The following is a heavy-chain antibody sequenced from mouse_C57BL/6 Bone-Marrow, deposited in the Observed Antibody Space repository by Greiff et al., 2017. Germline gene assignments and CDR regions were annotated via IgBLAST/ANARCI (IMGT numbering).Heavy chain of an antibody. CDR1: GYTFTSYW. CDR3: ARAGYLLGSL. CDR2: INPSNGGT. Sequence: QVHVKQPGTELVKPGASVKLSCKASGYTFTSYWMHWVKQRPGQGLEWIGKINPSNGGTNYNEKFKSKATLAVDKSSSTAYMQLSSLTSEDSAVYYCARAGYLLGSLWGQGTALTVSA. D-gene: IGHD2-1*01. J-gene: IGHJ2*01. V-gene: IGHV1-53*01.